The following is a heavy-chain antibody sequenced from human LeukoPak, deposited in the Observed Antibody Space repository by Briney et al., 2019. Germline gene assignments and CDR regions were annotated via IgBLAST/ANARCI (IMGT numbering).Heavy chain of an antibody. V-gene: IGHV4-4*07. CDR1: GGSISSYY. Sequence: SETLSLTCTVSGGSISSYYWSWIRQPAGKGLEWIGRIYISGSTNYNPSLKSRVTMSVDTSKNQFSLKLSSVTAADTAVYYCASGRDGYNESLADYWGQGTLVTVSS. D-gene: IGHD5-24*01. CDR2: IYISGST. J-gene: IGHJ4*02. CDR3: ASGRDGYNESLADY.